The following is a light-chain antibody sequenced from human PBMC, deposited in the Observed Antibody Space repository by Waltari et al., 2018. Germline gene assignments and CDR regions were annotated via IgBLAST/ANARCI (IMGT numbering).Light chain of an antibody. CDR3: AAWDDSLSGHVV. Sequence: QSVLTQPPSASGTPGQRVIISCSGTSSNIGSNYVYWYQQVPGTAPNLPIYKNNQRPSGVPDRFSGSKSGTSASLAISGLRSEDEADYYCAAWDDSLSGHVVFGGGTKLTAL. V-gene: IGLV1-47*01. J-gene: IGLJ2*01. CDR2: KNN. CDR1: SSNIGSNY.